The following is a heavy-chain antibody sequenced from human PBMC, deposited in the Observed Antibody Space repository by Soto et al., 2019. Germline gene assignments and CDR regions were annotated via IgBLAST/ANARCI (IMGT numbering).Heavy chain of an antibody. J-gene: IGHJ6*04. CDR1: GFTFSRYS. D-gene: IGHD5-18*01. CDR2: ISSDGTNK. Sequence: GGSLRLSCVASGFTFSRYSLHWVRQAPGKGLEWAAVISSDGTNKYHADSVKGRFTISRDNSKNTLYLQMNSLRAEDTAVYYCARDRTKGYTYGPRDGMDVWGIGTTVTVS. V-gene: IGHV3-30-3*01. CDR3: ARDRTKGYTYGPRDGMDV.